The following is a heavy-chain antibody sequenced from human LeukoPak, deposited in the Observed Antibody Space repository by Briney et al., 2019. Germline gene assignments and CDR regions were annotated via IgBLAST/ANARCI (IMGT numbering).Heavy chain of an antibody. CDR2: TYYRSKWYN. Sequence: PTLSLTCAISGDSVSNNSAAWNWLRQSPSRRLEWMGRTYYRSKWYNEYAVSVTSRITINPDTSKNQFSLQLNSVTPEDTAVYYCAMSSSDSIFYYWGQGTLVTVSS. J-gene: IGHJ4*02. D-gene: IGHD6-6*01. CDR3: AMSSSDSIFYY. CDR1: GDSVSNNSAA. V-gene: IGHV6-1*01.